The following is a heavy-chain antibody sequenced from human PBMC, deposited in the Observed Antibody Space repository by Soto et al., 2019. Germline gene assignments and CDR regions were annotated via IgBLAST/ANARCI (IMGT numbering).Heavy chain of an antibody. CDR3: ARAGSHYYDSSGYANPMYYFDY. D-gene: IGHD3-22*01. CDR2: IIPIFGTA. Sequence: SVKVSCKASGGTFSSYAISWVRQAPGQGLEWMGGIIPIFGTANYAQKFQGRVTITADESTSTAYMELSSLRSEDTAVYYCARAGSHYYDSSGYANPMYYFDYWGQGTLVTVS. V-gene: IGHV1-69*13. CDR1: GGTFSSYA. J-gene: IGHJ4*02.